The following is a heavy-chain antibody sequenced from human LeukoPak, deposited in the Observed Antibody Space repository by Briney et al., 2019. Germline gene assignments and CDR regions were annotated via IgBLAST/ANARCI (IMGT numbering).Heavy chain of an antibody. Sequence: SSETLSLTCTVSGGSISSSGYYWGWIRQSPGKGLEWIGSIYYSGGTYSNPSLKSRVTISVDTSKNQFSLKLTSVTAADTAVYYCARHDYGDYGTFDIWGQGTMVTASS. V-gene: IGHV4-39*01. J-gene: IGHJ3*02. CDR3: ARHDYGDYGTFDI. D-gene: IGHD4-17*01. CDR1: GGSISSSGYY. CDR2: IYYSGGT.